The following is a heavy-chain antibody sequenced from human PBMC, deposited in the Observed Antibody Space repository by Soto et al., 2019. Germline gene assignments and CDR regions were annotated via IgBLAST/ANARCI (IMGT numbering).Heavy chain of an antibody. J-gene: IGHJ4*02. Sequence: GGSLRLSCAASGFTFSNAWMSWVRQAPGKGLEWVGRIKSKTDGGTTDYAAPVKGRFTISRDDSKNTLYLQMNSLKAEDTAVYYCTTDSDHHCTNGVCYPDYWGQGTLVTVSS. CDR1: GFTFSNAW. V-gene: IGHV3-15*01. CDR3: TTDSDHHCTNGVCYPDY. CDR2: IKSKTDGGTT. D-gene: IGHD2-8*01.